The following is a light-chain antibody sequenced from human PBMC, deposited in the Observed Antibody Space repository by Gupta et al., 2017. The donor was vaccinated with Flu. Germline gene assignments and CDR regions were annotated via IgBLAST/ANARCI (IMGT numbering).Light chain of an antibody. CDR3: QSYDSSNHNWV. V-gene: IGLV6-57*03. CDR2: EDN. CDR1: SCSSASNY. J-gene: IGLJ3*02. Sequence: NFMLTQPHSASESPCKTLTISCTPNSCSSASNYLQWYQQRPGSAPTTVIYEDNQRPSGVPDRFSGSIDSSSNSASLTITGLKTEDEADYYCQSYDSSNHNWVFGGGTKLTVL.